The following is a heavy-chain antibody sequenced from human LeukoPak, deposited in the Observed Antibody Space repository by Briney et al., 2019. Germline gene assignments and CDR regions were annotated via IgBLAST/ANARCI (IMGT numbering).Heavy chain of an antibody. CDR2: ISSNGGST. CDR1: GFSFSSYA. CDR3: ASGLAFDY. D-gene: IGHD3/OR15-3a*01. J-gene: IGHJ4*02. V-gene: IGHV3-64*01. Sequence: GGSLRLSCAASGFSFSSYAMHWVRQAPGKGLEYVSAISSNGGSTYYANSVKGRFTISRDNSKNALYLQMGSLRAEGMAVYYCASGLAFDYWGQGTLVTVSS.